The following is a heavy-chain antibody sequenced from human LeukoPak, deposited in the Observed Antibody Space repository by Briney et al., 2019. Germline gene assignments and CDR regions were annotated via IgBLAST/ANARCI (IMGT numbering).Heavy chain of an antibody. CDR3: ARLLYDILTGYYMDV. V-gene: IGHV4-38-2*02. J-gene: IGHJ6*03. CDR2: IYQSGST. D-gene: IGHD3-9*01. Sequence: SETLSLTCTVSGYSIRSGYHWSWIRQTPGKGLEWLGSIYQSGSTYDNPSLKSRVTLSVDTSRNQFSLEMTSVTAADTAVYYCARLLYDILTGYYMDVWGKGTTVTISS. CDR1: GYSIRSGYH.